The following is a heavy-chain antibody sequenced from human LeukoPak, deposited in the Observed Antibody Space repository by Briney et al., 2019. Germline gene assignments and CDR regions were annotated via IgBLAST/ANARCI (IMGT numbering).Heavy chain of an antibody. D-gene: IGHD4-17*01. Sequence: GVSLRLSCAASGVDFIKAWMSWVRQAPGKGLEWVGRIKRITDGGATDYAAPVKGRFTISRDDSKKTLYLQMNSLKTEDTAVYYCTTGFGDYEANWGMGTLVTVSS. V-gene: IGHV3-15*01. CDR2: IKRITDGGAT. CDR3: TTGFGDYEAN. J-gene: IGHJ4*02. CDR1: GVDFIKAW.